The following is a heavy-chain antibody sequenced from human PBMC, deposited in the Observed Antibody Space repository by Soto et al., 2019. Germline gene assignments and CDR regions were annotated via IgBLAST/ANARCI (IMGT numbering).Heavy chain of an antibody. D-gene: IGHD2-2*01. Sequence: QVQLVQSGAEVKKPGSSVKVSCKASGGTFSSYAISWVRQAPGQGLEWMGGIIPIFGTANYAQKVQGRVTIAADESTSTAYMELSSLRSEDTAVYYCAGDQTTVVPYYYYGMDVWGQGTTVTVSS. CDR3: AGDQTTVVPYYYYGMDV. CDR2: IIPIFGTA. V-gene: IGHV1-69*01. CDR1: GGTFSSYA. J-gene: IGHJ6*02.